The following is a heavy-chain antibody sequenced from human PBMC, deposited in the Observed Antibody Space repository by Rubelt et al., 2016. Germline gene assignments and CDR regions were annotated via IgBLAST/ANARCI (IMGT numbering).Heavy chain of an antibody. J-gene: IGHJ4*02. D-gene: IGHD6-19*01. V-gene: IGHV4-39*01. CDR2: IYYSGST. CDR1: GGSISSSSYY. Sequence: QLQLQESGPGLVKPSETLSLTCTVSGGSISSSSYYWGWIRQPPGKGLEWIGSIYYSGSTYYNPSLKRRVTLSVDTSKHQFSLKLSSVTAADAAVYYCARRPGWYYFDYWGQGTLVTVSS. CDR3: ARRPGWYYFDY.